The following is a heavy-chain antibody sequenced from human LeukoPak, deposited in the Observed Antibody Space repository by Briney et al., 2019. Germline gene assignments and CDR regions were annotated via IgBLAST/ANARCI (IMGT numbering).Heavy chain of an antibody. J-gene: IGHJ6*02. CDR1: GFTFYNYG. CDR3: AKGSAYSDYYYYGMDV. D-gene: IGHD4-11*01. Sequence: GRSLRLSCAASGFTFYNYGMHWVRQAPGKGLEWVAVISYDGSNKYYADSVKGRFTISRDNSKNTLYLQMNSLRPEDTAVYYCAKGSAYSDYYYYGMDVWSQGTTVTVSS. CDR2: ISYDGSNK. V-gene: IGHV3-30*18.